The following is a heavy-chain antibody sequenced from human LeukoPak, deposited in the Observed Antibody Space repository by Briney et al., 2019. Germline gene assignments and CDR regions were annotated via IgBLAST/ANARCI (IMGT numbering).Heavy chain of an antibody. Sequence: GGSLRLSCAASGFTFSSYWMSWVRQAPGKGLEWVANIKQDGSEKYYVDSVKGRFTISRDNAKNSLYLQMNSLRAEDTAVYYCAKDLGYSSGWYSSGFDYWGQGTLVTVSS. J-gene: IGHJ4*02. D-gene: IGHD6-19*01. CDR1: GFTFSSYW. CDR2: IKQDGSEK. V-gene: IGHV3-7*01. CDR3: AKDLGYSSGWYSSGFDY.